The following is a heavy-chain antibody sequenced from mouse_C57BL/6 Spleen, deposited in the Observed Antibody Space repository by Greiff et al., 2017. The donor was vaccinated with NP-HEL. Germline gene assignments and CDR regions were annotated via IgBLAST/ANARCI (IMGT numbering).Heavy chain of an antibody. CDR3: ARSGSSYWYFDV. V-gene: IGHV7-3*01. Sequence: EVQRVESGGGLVQPGGSLSLSCAASGFTFTDYYMSWVRQPPGKALEWLGFIRNKANGYTTEYSASVKGRFTISRDNSQSILYLQMNALRAEDSATYYCARSGSSYWYFDVGGTGTTVTVSS. D-gene: IGHD1-1*01. CDR2: IRNKANGYTT. J-gene: IGHJ1*03. CDR1: GFTFTDYY.